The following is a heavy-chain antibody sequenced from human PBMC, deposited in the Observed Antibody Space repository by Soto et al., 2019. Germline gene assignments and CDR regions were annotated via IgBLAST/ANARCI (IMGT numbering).Heavy chain of an antibody. J-gene: IGHJ4*02. V-gene: IGHV4-59*01. CDR3: ARGSGWYLY. Sequence: SETLSLTCTVSGGSISSYYWSWIRQPPGKGLEWIGYIYYSGSTNYNPSLKSRVTISVDTSKNQFSLKLSSVTAADTAVYYCARGSGWYLYWGQGTLVTVSS. CDR1: GGSISSYY. D-gene: IGHD6-19*01. CDR2: IYYSGST.